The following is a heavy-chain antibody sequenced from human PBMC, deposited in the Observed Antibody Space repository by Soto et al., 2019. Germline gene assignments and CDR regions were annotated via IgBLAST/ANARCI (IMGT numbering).Heavy chain of an antibody. Sequence: EVQLLESGGGLVQPGGSLRLSCAASGFTFSSYAMNWVRQAPGKGLEWVSGISGSGGSTYYADSVKGRFTISRDNSKNTLYLHMNSLRAEDTAVYYCAEGITFDYWGQGTLVTVFS. V-gene: IGHV3-23*01. CDR2: ISGSGGST. J-gene: IGHJ4*02. CDR3: AEGITFDY. CDR1: GFTFSSYA.